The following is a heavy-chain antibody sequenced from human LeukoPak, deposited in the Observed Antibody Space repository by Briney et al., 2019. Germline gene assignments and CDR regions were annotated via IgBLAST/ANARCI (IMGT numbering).Heavy chain of an antibody. CDR2: IYTSGST. CDR1: GGSISSGSYY. CDR3: ARHGTAGGRLVN. D-gene: IGHD6-13*01. J-gene: IGHJ4*02. Sequence: SQTLSLTCTVSGGSISSGSYYWSWIRQPAGKGLEWIGRIYTSGSTNYNPSLKSRVTMSVDTSKNQFSLKLSSVTAADTAVYYCARHGTAGGRLVNWGQGTLVSVSS. V-gene: IGHV4-61*02.